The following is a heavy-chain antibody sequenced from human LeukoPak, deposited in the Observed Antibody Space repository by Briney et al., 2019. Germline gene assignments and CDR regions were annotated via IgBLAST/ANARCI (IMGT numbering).Heavy chain of an antibody. CDR1: GFTFSSYA. Sequence: GGSLRLPCAASGFTFSSYAMSWVRQAPGKGLEWVSAISGSGGSTYYADSVKGRFTISRDNSKNTLYLQMNSLRAEDTAVYYCARDTPYYYGSGSLPDYWGQRTLVTVSS. CDR3: ARDTPYYYGSGSLPDY. V-gene: IGHV3-23*01. J-gene: IGHJ4*02. D-gene: IGHD3-10*01. CDR2: ISGSGGST.